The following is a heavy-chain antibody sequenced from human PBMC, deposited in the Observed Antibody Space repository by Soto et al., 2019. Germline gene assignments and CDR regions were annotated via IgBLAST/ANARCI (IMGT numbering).Heavy chain of an antibody. Sequence: SETLSLTCTVSGGSISSGGYYWSWIRQHPGKGLEWIGYIYYSGSTYYNPSLKSRVTISVDTSKNQFSLKLSSVTAADTAVYYVSSEQYDRSVYYFCGQRNLV. V-gene: IGHV4-31*03. CDR2: IYYSGST. D-gene: IGHD3-22*01. CDR3: SSEQYDRSVYYF. J-gene: IGHJ1*01. CDR1: GGSISSGGYY.